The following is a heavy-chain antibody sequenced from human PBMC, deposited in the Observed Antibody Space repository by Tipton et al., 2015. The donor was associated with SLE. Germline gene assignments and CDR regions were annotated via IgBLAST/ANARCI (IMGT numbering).Heavy chain of an antibody. D-gene: IGHD6-19*01. J-gene: IGHJ3*02. CDR2: IYTSGST. CDR1: GGSISSYY. V-gene: IGHV4-4*07. CDR3: AREGDSSGWFTGDAFEI. Sequence: LTCTVSGGSISSYYWSWIRQPAGKGLEWIGRIYTSGSTNYNPSLKSRVTISVDTSKNQFSLKLSSVTAADTAVYYCAREGDSSGWFTGDAFEIWGQGTMVTVSS.